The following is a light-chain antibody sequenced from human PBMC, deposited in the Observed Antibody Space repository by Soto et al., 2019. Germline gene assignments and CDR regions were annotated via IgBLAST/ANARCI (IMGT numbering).Light chain of an antibody. Sequence: DLQMTQSPSSLSASVGDRVTVTCRASQSIITYLNWYQQKPGKAPNLLISAASSLQSGVPSRFSGSGSGTDFTLTISSLQPEDFATYYCQQSYSTPRTFGQGTKLEIK. V-gene: IGKV1-39*01. CDR1: QSIITY. CDR2: AAS. J-gene: IGKJ2*01. CDR3: QQSYSTPRT.